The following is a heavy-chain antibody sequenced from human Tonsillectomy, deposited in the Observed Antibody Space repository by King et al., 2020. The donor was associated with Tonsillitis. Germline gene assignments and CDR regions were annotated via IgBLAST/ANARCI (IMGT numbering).Heavy chain of an antibody. CDR2: IGGRTTTI. CDR1: RFTFSNYN. Sequence: VQLVESGGGLVQPGGSLRLSCAASRFTFSNYNINWVRQAPGKGLEWISYIGGRTTTIYYADSVKGRFTISRDNAKNSLYLQMNSLRAEDTAVYYCARETVTTPYYFDYWGQGTLVTVSS. V-gene: IGHV3-48*01. J-gene: IGHJ4*02. CDR3: ARETVTTPYYFDY. D-gene: IGHD4-17*01.